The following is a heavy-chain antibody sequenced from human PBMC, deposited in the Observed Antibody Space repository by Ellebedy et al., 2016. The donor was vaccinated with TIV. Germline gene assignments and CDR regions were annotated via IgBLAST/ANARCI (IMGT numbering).Heavy chain of an antibody. CDR3: ARYWNYAYYYYMDV. CDR1: GGSISSGGYY. CDR2: IYYSGST. J-gene: IGHJ6*03. D-gene: IGHD1-7*01. Sequence: SETLSLTXTVSGGSISSGGYYWSWIRQHPGKGLEWIGYIYYSGSTYYNPSLKSRVTISVDTSKNQFSLKLSSVTAADTAVYYCARYWNYAYYYYMDVWGKGTTVTVSS. V-gene: IGHV4-31*03.